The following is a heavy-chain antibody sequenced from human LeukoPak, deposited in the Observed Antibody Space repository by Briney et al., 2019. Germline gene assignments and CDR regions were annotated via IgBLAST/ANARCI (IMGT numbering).Heavy chain of an antibody. D-gene: IGHD2-8*01. J-gene: IGHJ4*02. Sequence: GRSLRLSCAASGFTFSSYGMHWVRQAPGKGLEWVAVIWYDGSSKYYADSVKGRFTISRDNSKNTLYLQMNSLRAEDTAVYYCARDLGVWGQGTLVTVSS. CDR1: GFTFSSYG. V-gene: IGHV3-33*01. CDR3: ARDLGV. CDR2: IWYDGSSK.